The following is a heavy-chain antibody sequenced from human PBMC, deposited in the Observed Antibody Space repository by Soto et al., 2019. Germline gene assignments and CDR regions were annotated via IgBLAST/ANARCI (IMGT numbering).Heavy chain of an antibody. V-gene: IGHV4-34*01. J-gene: IGHJ5*02. D-gene: IGHD7-27*01. CDR3: ARVRPLGGWFDP. CDR2: INHSGST. CDR1: GDSISSYY. Sequence: PSETLSLTCAVSGDSISSYYCMWIRQPPGKGLEWIGEINHSGSTNYNPSLKSRVTISVDTSKNQFSLKLSSVTAADTAVYYCARVRPLGGWFDPWGQGTLVTVSS.